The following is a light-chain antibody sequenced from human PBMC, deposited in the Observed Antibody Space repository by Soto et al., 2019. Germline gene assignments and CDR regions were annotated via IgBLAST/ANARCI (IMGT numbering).Light chain of an antibody. J-gene: IGKJ1*01. CDR2: KAS. Sequence: DIQMTQSPSTLSASVGDRVTITCRASQNIRSRLAWFQQKPGKAPKLLIYKASILESGVPSRFSGSGSGTEFTLTISSLQPDDFATYYCQQYNSYSPTFGQGTKVDIK. V-gene: IGKV1-5*03. CDR1: QNIRSR. CDR3: QQYNSYSPT.